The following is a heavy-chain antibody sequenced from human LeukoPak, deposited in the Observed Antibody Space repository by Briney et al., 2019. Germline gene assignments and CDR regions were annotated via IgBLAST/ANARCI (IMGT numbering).Heavy chain of an antibody. D-gene: IGHD3-3*01. CDR1: GYTFTSYG. Sequence: ASVKVSCKASGYTFTSYGISWVRQAPGQGLEWMGWISAYNGNTNYAQKLQGRVTMTTDTSTSTAYMELRSLRSDDTAVYYCARDSRITIFGVVITIVDYWGQGTLVTVSS. CDR2: ISAYNGNT. V-gene: IGHV1-18*01. CDR3: ARDSRITIFGVVITIVDY. J-gene: IGHJ4*02.